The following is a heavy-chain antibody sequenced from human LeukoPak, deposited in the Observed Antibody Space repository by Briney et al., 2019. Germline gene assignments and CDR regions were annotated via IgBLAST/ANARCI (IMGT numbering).Heavy chain of an antibody. Sequence: GGSLRLSCAVSGFSVGDNYMAWVRQAPGKGLQWVSVIYSGGSTYYADSVKGRFTISRDNSKNTLYLQMNSLRAEDTAVYYCASAGPSRDITGTTFHYWGQGTLVTVSS. CDR3: ASAGPSRDITGTTFHY. J-gene: IGHJ4*02. CDR1: GFSVGDNY. V-gene: IGHV3-53*01. CDR2: IYSGGST. D-gene: IGHD1-7*01.